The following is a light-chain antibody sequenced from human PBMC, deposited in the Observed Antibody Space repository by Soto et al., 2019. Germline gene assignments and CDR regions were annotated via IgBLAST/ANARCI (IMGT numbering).Light chain of an antibody. J-gene: IGKJ1*01. CDR1: QNVDSN. CDR3: HQYNNWPLWT. Sequence: EIVMTQSPATLSVSPGEGATLSCRASQNVDSNLAWYQQKPGQGPRLLIFGASIRATGIPARFRGSGSGTEFTLTITSLQSEDFAVYYCHQYNNWPLWTFGQGTKVEIK. CDR2: GAS. V-gene: IGKV3-15*01.